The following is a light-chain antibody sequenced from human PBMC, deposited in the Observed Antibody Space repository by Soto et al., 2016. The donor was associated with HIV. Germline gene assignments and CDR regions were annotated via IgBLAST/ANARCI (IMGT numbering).Light chain of an antibody. CDR1: QDINTR. CDR3: QQANSFPRT. Sequence: DIQMTQSPSSVSASVGDRVTITCRASQDINTRLGWYQHKPGKAPKLLIYTVSNLMSGVPSRFSGSGSGTDFTLTISSLQPEDFATYYCQQANSFPRTFGQGTKVEIK. J-gene: IGKJ1*01. CDR2: TVS. V-gene: IGKV1-12*01.